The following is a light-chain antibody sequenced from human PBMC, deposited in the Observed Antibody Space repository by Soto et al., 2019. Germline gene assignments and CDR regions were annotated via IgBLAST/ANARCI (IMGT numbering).Light chain of an antibody. Sequence: QSVLTQPASVFGSPGQSITISCTGTSSDVGGYNFVSCYQQHPGKAPKLMIYEVSNRPSGVSNRFSGSKSGNTASLTISGLQPEDEADYYCSSYTTSSTVVFGTGTKVTGL. J-gene: IGLJ1*01. CDR2: EVS. V-gene: IGLV2-14*03. CDR3: SSYTTSSTVV. CDR1: SSDVGGYNF.